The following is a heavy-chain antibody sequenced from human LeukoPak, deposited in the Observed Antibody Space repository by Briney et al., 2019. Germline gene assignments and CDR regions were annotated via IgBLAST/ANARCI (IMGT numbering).Heavy chain of an antibody. Sequence: ASVKVSCKASGYTFTNYDINWMRQATGQGLEWMGWMNPNSGNTGYAQKFQGRVTITRNTSISTAYMELSSLRSEDTAVYYCARGLVATYMDVWGKGTTVTVSS. CDR2: MNPNSGNT. CDR3: ARGLVATYMDV. D-gene: IGHD2-8*02. CDR1: GYTFTNYD. V-gene: IGHV1-8*03. J-gene: IGHJ6*03.